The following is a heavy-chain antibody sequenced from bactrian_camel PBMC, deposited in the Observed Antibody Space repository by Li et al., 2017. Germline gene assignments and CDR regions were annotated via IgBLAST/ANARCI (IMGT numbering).Heavy chain of an antibody. D-gene: IGHD2*01. CDR3: AVDDRWGGTFCSGGHWSAANFRY. Sequence: HVQLVESGGGSVQPGGSLTLSCTASGFRFDDYSMGWIRQAPGKGLEWVSSIKSDGSDTYYADSVKGRFTISRDNAKNTLYLQMDNLKPEDTAVYYCAVDDRWGGTFCSGGHWSAANFRYWGQGTQVTVS. J-gene: IGHJ4*01. CDR2: IKSDGSDT. V-gene: IGHV3S6*01. CDR1: GFRFDDYS.